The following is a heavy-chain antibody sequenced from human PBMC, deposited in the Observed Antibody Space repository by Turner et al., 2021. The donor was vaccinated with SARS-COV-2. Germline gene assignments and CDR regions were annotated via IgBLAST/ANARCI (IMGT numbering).Heavy chain of an antibody. CDR3: AKDMVRGIIYYYYGMDV. V-gene: IGHV3-9*01. CDR2: ISWNSGSI. CDR1: GFTFTSSA. Sequence: EVQLLESGGDLVQPGGSLRISCVASGFTFTSSAMSWVRQAPGRGLEWVSGISWNSGSIGYADSVKGRFIISRDNAKNSLYLQMNSLRAEDTALYYCAKDMVRGIIYYYYGMDVWGQGTTVTVSS. D-gene: IGHD3-10*01. J-gene: IGHJ6*02.